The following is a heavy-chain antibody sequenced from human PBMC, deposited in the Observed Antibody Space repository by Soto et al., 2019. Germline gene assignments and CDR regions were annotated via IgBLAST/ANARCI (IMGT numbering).Heavy chain of an antibody. Sequence: GGSLRLSCVGSGFTFSTYSINWVRQAPGKGLEWVSSISSRSDIYYADSVKGRFTISRDNAKNSVSLQMNSPRAEDTAVYYCAREYTAWPLAYGLDVWGQGTTVTVSS. CDR3: AREYTAWPLAYGLDV. V-gene: IGHV3-21*01. CDR2: ISSRSDI. J-gene: IGHJ6*02. D-gene: IGHD2-2*02. CDR1: GFTFSTYS.